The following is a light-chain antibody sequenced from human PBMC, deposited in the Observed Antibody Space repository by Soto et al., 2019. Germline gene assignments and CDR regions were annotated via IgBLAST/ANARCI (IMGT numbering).Light chain of an antibody. Sequence: DIPMTQSPSSLSTSVGDRVTITCRASQRIRSYLNWYQQNPGKAPKLLIYGASSLQSGVPSRFSGSGSGTDITLTISSLQPDDFATYYCQQCYSTPYTFGPGTKLEIK. CDR1: QRIRSY. CDR2: GAS. V-gene: IGKV1-39*01. J-gene: IGKJ2*01. CDR3: QQCYSTPYT.